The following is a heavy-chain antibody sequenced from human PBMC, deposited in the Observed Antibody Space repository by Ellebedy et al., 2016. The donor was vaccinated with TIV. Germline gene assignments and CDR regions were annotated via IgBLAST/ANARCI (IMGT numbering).Heavy chain of an antibody. CDR1: RFTFSIAG. V-gene: IGHV3-21*06. CDR3: ARDGSEWSRDY. Sequence: GGSLRLXXAASRFTFSIAGMTWVRQAPGKGLEWVATIDFSGTGTYYADSVKGRFIISRDNTKNSLFLQMNSLGVEDTAVYYCARDGSEWSRDYWGQGTLVTVSS. D-gene: IGHD3-3*01. J-gene: IGHJ4*02. CDR2: IDFSGTGT.